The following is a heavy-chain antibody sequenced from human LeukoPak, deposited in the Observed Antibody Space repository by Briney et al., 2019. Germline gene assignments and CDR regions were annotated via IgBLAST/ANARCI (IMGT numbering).Heavy chain of an antibody. D-gene: IGHD6-13*01. J-gene: IGHJ4*02. CDR1: GINFRSSG. V-gene: IGHV3-30*02. CDR2: IQNDGSDK. CDR3: AREGGRAVPGRFDQ. Sequence: GGSLRLSCAASGINFRSSGMHWVRQAPGKGLEWVTFIQNDGSDKYYAASVKGRFTISRDNSKNTVYLHMASLRADDTALYYCAREGGRAVPGRFDQWGQGTLVTVPS.